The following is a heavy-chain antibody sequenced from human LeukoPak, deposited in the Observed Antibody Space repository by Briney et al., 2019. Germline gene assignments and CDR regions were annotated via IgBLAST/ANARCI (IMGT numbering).Heavy chain of an antibody. CDR1: GGSISSYY. CDR3: ARGLLFSWFDP. Sequence: SETLSLTCTVSGGSISSYYWSWIRQPPGKGLEWIGYIYYSGSTNYNPSLKSRVTISVDTSKNQFSLKLSSVTAADTAVYYCARGLLFSWFDPWGQGTLVTVSS. D-gene: IGHD2-21*02. V-gene: IGHV4-59*12. CDR2: IYYSGST. J-gene: IGHJ5*02.